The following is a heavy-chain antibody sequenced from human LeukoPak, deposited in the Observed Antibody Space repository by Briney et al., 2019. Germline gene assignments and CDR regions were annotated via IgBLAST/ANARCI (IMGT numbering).Heavy chain of an antibody. D-gene: IGHD5-18*01. CDR1: GFTFSSYA. V-gene: IGHV3-23*01. Sequence: GGSLRLSCAASGFTFSSYAMSWVRQAPGKGLEWVSAISGSGGSTYYADSVKGRFTISRDNSKNTLYPQMNSLRAEDTAVYYCAKDVGRGYSYGNDYWGQGTLVTVSS. CDR3: AKDVGRGYSYGNDY. J-gene: IGHJ4*02. CDR2: ISGSGGST.